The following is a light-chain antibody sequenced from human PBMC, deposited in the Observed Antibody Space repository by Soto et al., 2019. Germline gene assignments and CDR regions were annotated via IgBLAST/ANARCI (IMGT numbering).Light chain of an antibody. J-gene: IGKJ3*01. CDR2: AAS. V-gene: IGKV1-8*01. CDR3: QQYYSSPAT. Sequence: AIRMTQSPSSFSASTGDRVTITCRASQGISSYLAWYQQKPGKAPKLLIYAASTLQSGVPSRFSGSGSGTDFTLTISCLQSEDFATYYCQQYYSSPATFGPGTKVDIK. CDR1: QGISSY.